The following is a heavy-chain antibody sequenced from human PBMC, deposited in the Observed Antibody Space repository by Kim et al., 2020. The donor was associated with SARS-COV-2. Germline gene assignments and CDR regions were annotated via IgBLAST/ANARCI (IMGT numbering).Heavy chain of an antibody. V-gene: IGHV6-1*01. Sequence: SQTLSLTCAISGDSVSSNSAAWNWIRQSPSRGLEWLGRTYYRSKWYNDYAVSVKSRITINPDTSKNQFSLQLNSVTPEDTAVYYCARGGGYCSSTSCYVAFDIWGQGTMVTVSS. D-gene: IGHD2-2*01. CDR2: TYYRSKWYN. CDR1: GDSVSSNSAA. J-gene: IGHJ3*02. CDR3: ARGGGYCSSTSCYVAFDI.